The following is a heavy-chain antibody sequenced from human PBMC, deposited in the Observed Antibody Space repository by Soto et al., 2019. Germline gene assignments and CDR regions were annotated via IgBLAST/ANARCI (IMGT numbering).Heavy chain of an antibody. CDR1: GYTLASYY. CDR3: ARAVGINHYYYYGMDA. Sequence: ASVEVSCEACGYTLASYYMHWVRQAHGRGLEWMGIINPSSGRTSYPQKFQGRVTMTGDTSTSTVYMELSSLRSEDTAVYYCARAVGINHYYYYGMDAWGQGTTVTVAS. CDR2: INPSSGRT. J-gene: IGHJ6*02. D-gene: IGHD1-26*01. V-gene: IGHV1-46*01.